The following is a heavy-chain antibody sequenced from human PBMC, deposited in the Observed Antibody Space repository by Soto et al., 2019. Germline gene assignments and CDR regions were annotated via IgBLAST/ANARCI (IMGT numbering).Heavy chain of an antibody. J-gene: IGHJ6*02. CDR2: ISSSSSYI. D-gene: IGHD3-16*02. CDR1: GFTFSSYS. V-gene: IGHV3-21*01. Sequence: GGSLRLSCAASGFTFSSYSMNWVRQAPGKGLEWVSSISSSSSYIYYADSVKGRFTISRDNAKNSLYLQMNSLRAEATAVYYCARDGIITAYDYVWGSYRYLGMDVWGQGTTVTVSS. CDR3: ARDGIITAYDYVWGSYRYLGMDV.